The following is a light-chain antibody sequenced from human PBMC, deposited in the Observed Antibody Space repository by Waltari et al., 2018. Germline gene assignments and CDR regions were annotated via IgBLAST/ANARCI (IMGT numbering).Light chain of an antibody. J-gene: IGKJ1*01. CDR3: QQYKSPPWT. Sequence: DIQMTQSPSTLAAPVGDRVTITCRASQSIRSRLAWYQQKPGKAPKLLISKASTLESGVPSRFSGSGSGTEFTLTISSLQPDDFATYHCQQYKSPPWTFGQGTKVEIK. CDR2: KAS. CDR1: QSIRSR. V-gene: IGKV1-5*03.